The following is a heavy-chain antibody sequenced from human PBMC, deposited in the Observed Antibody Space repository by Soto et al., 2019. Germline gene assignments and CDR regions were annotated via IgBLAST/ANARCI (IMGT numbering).Heavy chain of an antibody. D-gene: IGHD1-26*01. J-gene: IGHJ4*02. Sequence: RGSLRLSCSAPGFTFSSYAMHWVRQAPGKGLEYVSAISSNGGSTYYADSVKGRFTISRDNSKNTLYLQMSSLRAEDTAVYYWGPRRTELWAPPAYWGQGYLVTGSA. CDR3: GPRRTELWAPPAY. CDR2: ISSNGGST. V-gene: IGHV3-64D*08. CDR1: GFTFSSYA.